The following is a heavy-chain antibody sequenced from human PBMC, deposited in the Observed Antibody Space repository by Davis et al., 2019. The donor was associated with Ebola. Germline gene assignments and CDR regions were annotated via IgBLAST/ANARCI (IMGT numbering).Heavy chain of an antibody. V-gene: IGHV3-21*01. Sequence: GESLKISCAASGFTFSSYSMNWVRQAPGKGLEWVSSISSSSSYIYYADSVKGRFTISRDNSKNTLYLQMNSLRAEDTAVYYCAIQIVGATRVFDYWGQGTLVTVSS. D-gene: IGHD1-26*01. CDR3: AIQIVGATRVFDY. J-gene: IGHJ4*02. CDR2: ISSSSSYI. CDR1: GFTFSSYS.